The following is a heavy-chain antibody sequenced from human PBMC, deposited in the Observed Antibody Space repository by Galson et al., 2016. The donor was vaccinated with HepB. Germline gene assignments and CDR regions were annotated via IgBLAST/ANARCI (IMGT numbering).Heavy chain of an antibody. Sequence: PALVKPTQTLTLTCTFSDFSFTTNGVGVGWIRQPPGKALEWLALIYWNDNRDYSPSLKSRLTITKDTSKNQVALTMANMDPVDTATYYCTNIATYYYGSTTYYFLDHWGQGFPVTVSS. CDR1: DFSFTTNGVG. V-gene: IGHV2-5*01. J-gene: IGHJ4*02. D-gene: IGHD3-10*01. CDR3: TNIATYYYGSTTYYFLDH. CDR2: IYWNDNR.